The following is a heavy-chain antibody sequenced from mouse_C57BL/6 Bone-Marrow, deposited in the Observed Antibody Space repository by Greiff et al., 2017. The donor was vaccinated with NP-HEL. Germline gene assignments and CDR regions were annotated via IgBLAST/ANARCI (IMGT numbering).Heavy chain of an antibody. CDR2: INYDGSST. Sequence: EVQVVESEGGLVQPGSSMKLSCTASGFTFSDYYMAWVRQVPEKGLEWVANINYDGSSTYYLDSLKSRFIISRDNAKNILYLQMSSLKSEDTATYYCARADMVTTGAWFAYWGQGTLVTVSA. J-gene: IGHJ3*01. V-gene: IGHV5-16*01. CDR1: GFTFSDYY. CDR3: ARADMVTTGAWFAY. D-gene: IGHD2-2*01.